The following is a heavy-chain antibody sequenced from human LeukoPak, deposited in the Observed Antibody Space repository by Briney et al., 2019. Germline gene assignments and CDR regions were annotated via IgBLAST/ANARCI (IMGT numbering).Heavy chain of an antibody. Sequence: SQTLSLTCTVSGGSISSGDYYWSWIRQPPGKGLEWIGYIYHSGSTYYNPSLKSRVTISVDTSQNQFSLKLTSVTAADTAVYYCARGLLGRGHYSDYWGQGALVTVSS. V-gene: IGHV4-30-2*01. CDR1: GGSISSGDYY. D-gene: IGHD1-26*01. CDR2: IYHSGST. J-gene: IGHJ4*02. CDR3: ARGLLGRGHYSDY.